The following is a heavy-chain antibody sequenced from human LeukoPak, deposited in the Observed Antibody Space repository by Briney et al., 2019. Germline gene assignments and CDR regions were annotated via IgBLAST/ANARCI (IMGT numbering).Heavy chain of an antibody. J-gene: IGHJ5*02. CDR1: GGSFSGYY. CDR3: ARHATVTTFFWFDP. V-gene: IGHV4-34*01. CDR2: INHSGST. Sequence: SETLSLTCAVYGGSFSGYYWSWIRQPPGKGLEWIGEINHSGSTNYNPSLKSRVTISVDTSKNQFSLKLSSVTAADTAVYYCARHATVTTFFWFDPWGQGTLVTVSS. D-gene: IGHD4-17*01.